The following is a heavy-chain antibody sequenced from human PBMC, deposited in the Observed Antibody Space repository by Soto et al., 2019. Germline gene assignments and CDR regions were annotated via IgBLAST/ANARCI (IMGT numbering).Heavy chain of an antibody. CDR3: AKGRFLEWLSFDY. CDR2: ISYDGSNK. CDR1: GFTFSSYG. V-gene: IGHV3-30*18. Sequence: PGGSLRLSCAASGFTFSSYGMHWVRQAPGKGLEWVAVISYDGSNKYYADSVKGRFTISRDNSKNTLYLQMNSLRADDTAVYYCAKGRFLEWLSFDYWGQGTLVTVSS. J-gene: IGHJ4*02. D-gene: IGHD3-3*01.